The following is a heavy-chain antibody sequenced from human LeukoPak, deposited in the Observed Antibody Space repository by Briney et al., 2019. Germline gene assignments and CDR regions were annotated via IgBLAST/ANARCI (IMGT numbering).Heavy chain of an antibody. D-gene: IGHD3-3*02. CDR2: ISYDESNK. V-gene: IGHV3-30*18. CDR3: ANGVALDY. CDR1: GFTLSSYG. J-gene: IGHJ4*02. Sequence: GGSLRLSCAASGFTLSSYGMHWVRQAPGKGLEWVAVISYDESNKYYADSVKSRFTISRDNSKNTLYLQMNSLRAEDTAVYYCANGVALDYWGQGTLVTVAS.